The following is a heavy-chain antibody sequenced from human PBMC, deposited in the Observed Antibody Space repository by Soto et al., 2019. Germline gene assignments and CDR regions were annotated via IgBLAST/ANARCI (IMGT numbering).Heavy chain of an antibody. CDR1: GYTFTSYY. Sequence: VASVKVSCKTSGYTFTSYYMHWLRQAPGQGLEWMGIINPSGGSTSYAQKFQGRVTMTSDTSTSTVYMELSSLRSEDTAVYYCARDFKYYYGSGSYRNWFDPWGQGTLVTVSS. D-gene: IGHD3-10*01. CDR2: INPSGGST. J-gene: IGHJ5*02. CDR3: ARDFKYYYGSGSYRNWFDP. V-gene: IGHV1-46*01.